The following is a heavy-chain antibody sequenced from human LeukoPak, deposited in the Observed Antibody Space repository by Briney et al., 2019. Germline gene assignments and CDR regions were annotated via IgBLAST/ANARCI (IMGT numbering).Heavy chain of an antibody. CDR2: FDPEDGET. D-gene: IGHD6-13*01. Sequence: ASVKVSCKVSGCTLTELSMHWVRQAPGKGLEWMGGFDPEDGETIYAQKFQGRVTMTEDTSTDTAYMELSSLRSEDTAVYYCATDSSSWYGRGRWGQGTLVTVSS. J-gene: IGHJ4*02. CDR1: GCTLTELS. CDR3: ATDSSSWYGRGR. V-gene: IGHV1-24*01.